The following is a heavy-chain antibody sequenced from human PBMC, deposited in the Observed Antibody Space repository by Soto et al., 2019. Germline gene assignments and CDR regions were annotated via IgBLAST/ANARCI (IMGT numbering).Heavy chain of an antibody. V-gene: IGHV3-30*18. CDR3: AKDLPGLQNYFDY. Sequence: LRLSCAASGFTFSSYGMHWVRQAPGKGLEWVAVISYDGSNKYYADSVKGRFTISRDNSKNTLYLQMNSLRAEDTAVYYCAKDLPGLQNYFDYWGQGTLVTVSS. CDR1: GFTFSSYG. CDR2: ISYDGSNK. J-gene: IGHJ4*02.